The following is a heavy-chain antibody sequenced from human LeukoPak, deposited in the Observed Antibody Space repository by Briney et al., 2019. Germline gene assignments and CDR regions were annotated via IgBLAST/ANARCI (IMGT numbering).Heavy chain of an antibody. CDR1: GFAFSSSN. J-gene: IGHJ4*02. V-gene: IGHV3-21*01. CDR2: ITSDSYI. CDR3: ARADYGDYGVDY. D-gene: IGHD4-17*01. Sequence: GGSLRLSCAPSGFAFSSSNLNWFRQAPGKGLEWVSSITSDSYIYYADSLKGRFSISRDNAKNSLYLQMISLRAEDTAVYYCARADYGDYGVDYWGQGTLVTVSS.